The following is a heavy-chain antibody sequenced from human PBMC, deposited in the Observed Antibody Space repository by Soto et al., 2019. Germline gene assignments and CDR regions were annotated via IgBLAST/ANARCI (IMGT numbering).Heavy chain of an antibody. J-gene: IGHJ4*02. CDR3: ARGPTTVVTPPDY. D-gene: IGHD4-17*01. Sequence: QVQLQESGPGLVKPSETLSLTCTVSGGSISSYYWSWIRQPPGKGLEWIGYIYYSGSTNYNPSLKSRVTISVDTSKNQFSLKLSSVTAADTAVYYCARGPTTVVTPPDYWGQGTLVTVSS. V-gene: IGHV4-59*01. CDR1: GGSISSYY. CDR2: IYYSGST.